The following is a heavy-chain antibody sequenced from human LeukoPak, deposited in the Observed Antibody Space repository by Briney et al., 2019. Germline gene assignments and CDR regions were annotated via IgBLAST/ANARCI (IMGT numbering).Heavy chain of an antibody. V-gene: IGHV3-74*01. CDR3: AKGLALPRPHYFDY. J-gene: IGHJ4*02. CDR2: INSDGSST. Sequence: GGSLRLSCAASGFTFSSYWMHWVRQAPGKGLVWVSRINSDGSSTSYADSVKGRFTISRDNSKNTLFLQMNGLGAEDTAIYYCAKGLALPRPHYFDYWGQGILVTVSS. CDR1: GFTFSSYW. D-gene: IGHD6-13*01.